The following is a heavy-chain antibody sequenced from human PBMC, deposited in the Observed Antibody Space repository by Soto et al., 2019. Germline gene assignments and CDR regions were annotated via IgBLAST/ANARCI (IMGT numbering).Heavy chain of an antibody. D-gene: IGHD1-26*01. CDR3: GKGRSYYYYYGVDV. Sequence: GSVRRSCAASGFTVSSCGRGWVRQAQGKGLEWVSDIIDSGGSTYYADSVKGRFTISRDNSKSTLYLQMNSLRAEDTAVYYCGKGRSYYYYYGVDVWGQGTTVTVSS. CDR1: GFTVSSCG. V-gene: IGHV3-23*01. J-gene: IGHJ6*02. CDR2: IIDSGGST.